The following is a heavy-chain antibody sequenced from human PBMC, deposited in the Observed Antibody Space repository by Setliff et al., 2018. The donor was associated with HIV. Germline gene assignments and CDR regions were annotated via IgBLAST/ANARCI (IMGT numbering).Heavy chain of an antibody. CDR1: GGSISSHC. Sequence: PSETLSLTCTVSGGSISSHCWSWIRQSPGKALEWIGYIYASGSTNYNPSLKSRVTISVDTPKNQFSLKLSSVTAADTAVYYCARDGPLEGSYRYYYYYMDVWGKGTTVTVS. CDR3: ARDGPLEGSYRYYYYYMDV. V-gene: IGHV4-59*11. D-gene: IGHD3-10*01. J-gene: IGHJ6*03. CDR2: IYASGST.